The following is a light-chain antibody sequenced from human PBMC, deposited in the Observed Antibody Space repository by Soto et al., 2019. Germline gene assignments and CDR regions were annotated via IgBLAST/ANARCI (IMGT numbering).Light chain of an antibody. CDR3: CSYAGSSTWV. J-gene: IGLJ3*02. CDR1: SSSVGSYNF. Sequence: QSALTQRASVSGSPGQPITISCTGTSSSVGSYNFVSWYQQHPGKAPKLMIYEGSERPSGVSNRFSGSKSGNTASLTISGLQAEVEADYYCCSYAGSSTWVFGGGTKLTVL. V-gene: IGLV2-23*01. CDR2: EGS.